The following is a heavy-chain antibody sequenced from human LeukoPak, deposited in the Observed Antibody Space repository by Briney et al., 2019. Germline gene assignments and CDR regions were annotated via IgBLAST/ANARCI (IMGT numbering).Heavy chain of an antibody. CDR3: ARVRRYSSSWGYYFDY. D-gene: IGHD6-13*01. V-gene: IGHV3-7*01. CDR1: GFTFSSYW. J-gene: IGHJ4*02. Sequence: GGSLRLSCAASGFTFSSYWMSWVRQAPGQGLEWVANIKQDGSEKYYVDSVKGRFTISRDNAKNSLYLQMNSLRAEDTAVDYCARVRRYSSSWGYYFDYWGQGTLVTVSS. CDR2: IKQDGSEK.